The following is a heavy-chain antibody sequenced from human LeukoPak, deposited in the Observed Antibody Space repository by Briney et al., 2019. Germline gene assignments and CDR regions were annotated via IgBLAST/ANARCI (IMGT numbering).Heavy chain of an antibody. J-gene: IGHJ4*02. CDR1: GFIFNNYA. CDR2: ISWNSGSI. V-gene: IGHV3-9*01. Sequence: PGRSLRLSCAGSGFIFNNYAMHWVRQPPGKGLEWVSGISWNSGSIDYADSVEGRFTISRDNSKNTLYLQMNSLRAEDTAVYYCARGKTAFDHWGQGTQVTVSS. D-gene: IGHD2-21*02. CDR3: ARGKTAFDH.